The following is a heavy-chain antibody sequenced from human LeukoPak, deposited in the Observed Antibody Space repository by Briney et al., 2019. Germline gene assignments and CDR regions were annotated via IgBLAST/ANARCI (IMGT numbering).Heavy chain of an antibody. CDR3: ARRRYYDGSGYLE. CDR2: IYYSGRT. Sequence: SETLSLTCSVSGGSVSRSDSYWDWIRQPPGKGLEWIGTIYYSGRTYYSPSLKSRVTMSIDPSNNQFSLNLRSVTAADTAVYYCARRRYYDGSGYLEWGQGTLLSVSS. J-gene: IGHJ1*01. CDR1: GGSVSRSDSY. D-gene: IGHD3-22*01. V-gene: IGHV4-39*01.